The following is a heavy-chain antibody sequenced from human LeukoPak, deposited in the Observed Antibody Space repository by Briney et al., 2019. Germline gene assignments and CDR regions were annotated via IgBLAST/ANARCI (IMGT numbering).Heavy chain of an antibody. D-gene: IGHD3-16*01. CDR2: IYSDGST. CDR3: ARERGWGAAYFYGVDV. Sequence: PGGSLRLSCAASGFTVSSNYMSWVRQAPGKGLEWVSVIYSDGSTQYADSVKGRFSISGDNSMNTLYLQMNSLRAEDTAVYYCARERGWGAAYFYGVDVWGQGTTVTVSS. CDR1: GFTVSSNY. V-gene: IGHV3-66*01. J-gene: IGHJ6*02.